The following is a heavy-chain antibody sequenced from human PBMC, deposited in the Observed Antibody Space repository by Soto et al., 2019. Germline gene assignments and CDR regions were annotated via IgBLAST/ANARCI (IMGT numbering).Heavy chain of an antibody. J-gene: IGHJ5*02. Sequence: SEPLSPTCTVPGAAIRGSYWTWIRQSAGEGRGWIERIYSSGSPNYNPSLKSRVTISLDTSMNYFSLRLSSVTAADTDFDYCARGQRFSVWFDPWGQGTLVTVSS. CDR2: IYSSGSP. V-gene: IGHV4-4*07. CDR3: ARGQRFSVWFDP. D-gene: IGHD3-3*01. CDR1: GAAIRGSY.